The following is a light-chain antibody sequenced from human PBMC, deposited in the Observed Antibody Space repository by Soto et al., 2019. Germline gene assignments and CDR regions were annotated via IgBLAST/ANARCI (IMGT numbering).Light chain of an antibody. J-gene: IGKJ1*01. Sequence: EIVMMQSPATLSVSPGERVTLSCRASQSVRSNLAWYQQKPGQAPRLLIYGASTRATGIPARFSGSGSGTEFTLTISSLQSEDFALYYCQQYNTWPPTFGQGTKVEIK. CDR2: GAS. CDR3: QQYNTWPPT. CDR1: QSVRSN. V-gene: IGKV3-15*01.